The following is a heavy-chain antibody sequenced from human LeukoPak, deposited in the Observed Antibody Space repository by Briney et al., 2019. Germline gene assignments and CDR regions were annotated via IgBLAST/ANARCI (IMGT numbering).Heavy chain of an antibody. CDR2: VNSDGSTT. V-gene: IGHV3-74*01. CDR1: GFTFSRSW. Sequence: GGSLRLCCAVSGFTFSRSWMYWVRQAPAQGLVWVSRVNSDGSTTIYADPVKGRFTISRDNAKNTLYLQKNSLRAEDTAVYYCARSTLGDAFDIWGQGTMVTVSS. CDR3: ARSTLGDAFDI. D-gene: IGHD1-1*01. J-gene: IGHJ3*02.